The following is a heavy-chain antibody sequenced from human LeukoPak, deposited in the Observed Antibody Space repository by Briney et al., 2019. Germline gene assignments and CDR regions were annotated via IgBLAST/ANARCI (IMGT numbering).Heavy chain of an antibody. J-gene: IGHJ3*02. V-gene: IGHV4-59*11. Sequence: SETLSLTCTVSGGSISSHYWSWIRQPPGKGLEWIGYIYNSGSTKYNPSLKSRVTISVDRSKNQFSLKLSSVTAADTAVYYCARAPSGTTLTGAFDIWGQGTMVTVSS. D-gene: IGHD1-1*01. CDR2: IYNSGST. CDR3: ARAPSGTTLTGAFDI. CDR1: GGSISSHY.